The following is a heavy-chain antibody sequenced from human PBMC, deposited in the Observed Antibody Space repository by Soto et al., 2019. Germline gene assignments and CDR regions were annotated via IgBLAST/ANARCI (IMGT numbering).Heavy chain of an antibody. V-gene: IGHV4-31*03. D-gene: IGHD3-10*01. CDR2: IYYSGST. Sequence: TSETLSLTCTVSGGSISSGGYYWSWIRQHPGKGLEWIGYIYYSGSTYYNPSLKSRVTISVDTSKNQFSLKLSSVTAADTAVYYCAREVPVVEGGSNWFDPWGQGTLVTVSS. CDR3: AREVPVVEGGSNWFDP. J-gene: IGHJ5*02. CDR1: GGSISSGGYY.